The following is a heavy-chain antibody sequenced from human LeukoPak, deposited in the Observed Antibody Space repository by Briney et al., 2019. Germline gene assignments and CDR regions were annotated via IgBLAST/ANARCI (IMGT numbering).Heavy chain of an antibody. V-gene: IGHV3-23*01. J-gene: IGHJ4*02. CDR3: AKDFVVVPGLVNYFDS. D-gene: IGHD2-2*01. CDR2: ISDSGGSS. Sequence: PGGSLRLSCAASGFTFNNFAVSWVRQAPGKGLEWVAAISDSGGSSYYADSVKGRVTISRDNSKNTLYLQMNSLRADDTALYYCAKDFVVVPGLVNYFDSWGQGTLVTVSS. CDR1: GFTFNNFA.